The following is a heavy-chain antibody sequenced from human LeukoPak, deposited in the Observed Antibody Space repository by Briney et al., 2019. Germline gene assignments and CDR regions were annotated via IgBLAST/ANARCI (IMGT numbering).Heavy chain of an antibody. V-gene: IGHV1-2*02. J-gene: IGHJ4*02. CDR3: ARVSTMIVVDN. CDR1: GYTFTGYY. CDR2: INPNSGGT. Sequence: ASVKVSCKASGYTFTGYYMHWVRQAPGQGLEWMGWINPNSGGTNYAQKFQGRVTMTRDTSISTAYMELSSLRSEDTAVYYCARVSTMIVVDNWGQGTLVTVSS. D-gene: IGHD3-22*01.